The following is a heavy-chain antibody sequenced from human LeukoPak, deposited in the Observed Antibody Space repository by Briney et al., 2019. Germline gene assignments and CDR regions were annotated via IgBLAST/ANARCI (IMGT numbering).Heavy chain of an antibody. J-gene: IGHJ4*02. V-gene: IGHV3-30-3*01. CDR2: ISYDGSNK. Sequence: GGSLRLSCAASGFTFSSYAMHWVRRAPGKGLEWVAVISYDGSNKYYADSVKGRFTISRDNSKNTLYLQMNSLRAEDTAVYYCARPIQIPNYYDSSGYPFDYWGQGTLVTVSS. D-gene: IGHD3-22*01. CDR3: ARPIQIPNYYDSSGYPFDY. CDR1: GFTFSSYA.